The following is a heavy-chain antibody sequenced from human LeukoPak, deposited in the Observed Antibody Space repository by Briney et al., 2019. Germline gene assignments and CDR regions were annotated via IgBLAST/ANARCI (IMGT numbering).Heavy chain of an antibody. CDR2: IRYDGTNE. J-gene: IGHJ5*02. V-gene: IGHV3-30*02. CDR3: AKDGYCSSTSCSLNWFDP. CDR1: GFTLNNYG. D-gene: IGHD2-2*03. Sequence: GGSLRLSCAASGFTLNNYGIHWVRQAPGKGLEWVAFIRYDGTNEYYADSMKGRFTISRDDSKNTLYLQMNSLRAEDTAVYYCAKDGYCSSTSCSLNWFDPWGQGTLVTVSS.